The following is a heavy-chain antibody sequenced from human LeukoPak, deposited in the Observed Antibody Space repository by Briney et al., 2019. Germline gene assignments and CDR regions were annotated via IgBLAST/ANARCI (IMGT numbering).Heavy chain of an antibody. J-gene: IGHJ4*02. V-gene: IGHV3-30*04. CDR2: ISYDGSNK. CDR3: ARDPTRADGPSFDY. Sequence: GGSLRLSCAASGFTFSSYAMHWVRQAPGKGLEWVAVISYDGSNKYYADSVKGRFTISRDNSKNTLYLQMNSLRAEDTAVYYCARDPTRADGPSFDYWGQGTLVTVSS. D-gene: IGHD5-24*01. CDR1: GFTFSSYA.